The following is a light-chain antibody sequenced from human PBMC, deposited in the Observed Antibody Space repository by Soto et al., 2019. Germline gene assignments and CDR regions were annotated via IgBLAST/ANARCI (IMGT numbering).Light chain of an antibody. CDR3: KQYNIWPLWT. V-gene: IGKV3D-15*01. CDR1: QSISSS. CDR2: GAS. J-gene: IGKJ1*01. Sequence: EIVLTQSPGSLSLSPGERGNLXCRASQSISSSFVAWYQQKPGQVPRLLXXGASSRATGIQARFSGSGSGREFTLNISSLQSEDFAVYFCKQYNIWPLWTFGQGTKVDIK.